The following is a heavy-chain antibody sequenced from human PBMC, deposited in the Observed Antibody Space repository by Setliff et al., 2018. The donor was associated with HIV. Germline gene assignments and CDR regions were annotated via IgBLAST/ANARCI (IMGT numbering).Heavy chain of an antibody. D-gene: IGHD2-2*02. V-gene: IGHV4-4*07. CDR2: IYTSGST. CDR3: ARYTSKVDWFDP. Sequence: SETLSLTCTVSGGSISSYYYWSWIRQPAGKGLEWFGRIYTSGSTNYNPSLKSRVTISVDTSKNQFSLKLRSVTASDTAVYYCARYTSKVDWFDPWGQGTLVTVSS. CDR1: GGSISSYYY. J-gene: IGHJ5*02.